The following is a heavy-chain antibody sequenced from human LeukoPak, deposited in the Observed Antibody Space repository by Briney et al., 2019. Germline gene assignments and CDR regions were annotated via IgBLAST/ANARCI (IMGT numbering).Heavy chain of an antibody. D-gene: IGHD3-22*01. CDR1: GFTVSTKY. Sequence: PGGSLRLSCAASGFTVSTKYMSWVRQAPGKGLEWVSVIYSGASTYYIDSVKGRFTISRDNSKNTLYLQMNSLRAEDTAVYYCAREGVYDSSGYHDAFDIWGQGTIVTVSS. J-gene: IGHJ3*02. CDR2: IYSGAST. V-gene: IGHV3-53*01. CDR3: AREGVYDSSGYHDAFDI.